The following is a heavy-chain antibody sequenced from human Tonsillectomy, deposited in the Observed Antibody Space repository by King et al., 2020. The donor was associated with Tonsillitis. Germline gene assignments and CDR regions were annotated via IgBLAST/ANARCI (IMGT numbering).Heavy chain of an antibody. CDR1: GFTFSSYS. CDR2: ISSSSSYI. Sequence: EVQLVESGGGLVKPGGSLRLSCAASGFTFSSYSMNWVRQAPGKGPEWVSSISSSSSYIYYADSVKGRFTISRDNAKNSLYLQMNSLRAEDTAVYYCARGLTRWPRSETLDYWGQGTLVTVSS. J-gene: IGHJ4*02. D-gene: IGHD4-17*01. V-gene: IGHV3-21*01. CDR3: ARGLTRWPRSETLDY.